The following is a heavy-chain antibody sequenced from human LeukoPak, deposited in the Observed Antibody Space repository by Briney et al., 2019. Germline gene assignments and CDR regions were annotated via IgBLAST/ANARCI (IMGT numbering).Heavy chain of an antibody. Sequence: SETLSLTCAVYGGSFSGYYWSWIRQPPGKGLEWIGSIYYSGSTNYNPSLKSRVTISVDTSKNQFSLKLSSVTAADTAVYYCASVPRLYAFDIWGQGTMVTVSS. CDR2: IYYSGST. D-gene: IGHD2-21*02. J-gene: IGHJ3*02. CDR1: GGSFSGYY. V-gene: IGHV4-59*01. CDR3: ASVPRLYAFDI.